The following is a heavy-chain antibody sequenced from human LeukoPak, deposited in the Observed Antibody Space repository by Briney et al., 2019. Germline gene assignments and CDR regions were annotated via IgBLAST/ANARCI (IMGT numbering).Heavy chain of an antibody. V-gene: IGHV4-39*07. CDR2: IYYSGST. Sequence: SETLSLTCTVSGGSISSSSYYWGLIRQPPGKGLQWIGSIYYSGSTYYNPSLKSRVTISVDTSKNQFSLKLSSVTAADTAVYYCARAALVRGVIIDLDYWGQGTLVTVSS. CDR3: ARAALVRGVIIDLDY. D-gene: IGHD3-10*01. CDR1: GGSISSSSYY. J-gene: IGHJ4*02.